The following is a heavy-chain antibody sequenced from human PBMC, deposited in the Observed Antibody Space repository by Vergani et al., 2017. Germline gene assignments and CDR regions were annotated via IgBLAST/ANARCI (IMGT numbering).Heavy chain of an antibody. D-gene: IGHD6-13*01. Sequence: QVQLVESGGGLVKPGGSLRLSCAASGFTFSDYYMSWIRQAPGKGLEWVSYISSSSSYTNYADSVKGRFTISRDNAKNSLYLQMNSLRAEDTAVYYCAKDSEQQLVRGNWFDPWGQGTLVTVSS. J-gene: IGHJ5*02. CDR2: ISSSSSYT. CDR1: GFTFSDYY. CDR3: AKDSEQQLVRGNWFDP. V-gene: IGHV3-11*06.